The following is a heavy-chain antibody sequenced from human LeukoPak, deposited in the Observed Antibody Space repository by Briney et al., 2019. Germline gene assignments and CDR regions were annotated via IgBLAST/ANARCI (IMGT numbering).Heavy chain of an antibody. CDR2: IIPIFGTA. CDR3: ARDRRAVFGELGTDAFDI. Sequence: ASVKVSCKASGGTFSSYAISWVRQAPGQGLEWMGGIIPIFGTANYAQKFQGRVTITTDESTSTAYMELSSLRSEDTAVYYCARDRRAVFGELGTDAFDIWGQATMVTVSS. V-gene: IGHV1-69*05. D-gene: IGHD3-10*01. J-gene: IGHJ3*02. CDR1: GGTFSSYA.